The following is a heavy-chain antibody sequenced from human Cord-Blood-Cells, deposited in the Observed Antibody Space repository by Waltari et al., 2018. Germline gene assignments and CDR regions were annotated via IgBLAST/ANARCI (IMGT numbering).Heavy chain of an antibody. J-gene: IGHJ6*02. Sequence: EVQLVQSGAEVKKPGESLKISCKGSGYSFTSYWIGWVRQMPVKGLEWMGIIYPGYSDTRYSPSFQGQVTISADKSISTAYLQWSSLKASDTAMYYCARLGTDPYYYYGMDVWGQGTTVTVSS. V-gene: IGHV5-51*01. CDR3: ARLGTDPYYYYGMDV. CDR1: GYSFTSYW. D-gene: IGHD1-26*01. CDR2: IYPGYSDT.